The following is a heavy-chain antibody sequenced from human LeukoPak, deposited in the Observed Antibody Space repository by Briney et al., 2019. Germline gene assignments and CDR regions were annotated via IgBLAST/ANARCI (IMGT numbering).Heavy chain of an antibody. D-gene: IGHD3-10*01. CDR1: GYTFINHD. J-gene: IGHJ3*02. CDR3: ARGTEKSGAFDI. V-gene: IGHV1-18*01. CDR2: INTYNGNT. Sequence: ASVKVSCKGYGYTFINHDIDWVRQAAGQGLEWMGWINTYNGNTNYAQKLQGRVTMTTDTSTSTAYMELRSLRSEDTAVYYCARGTEKSGAFDIWGQGTMVTVSS.